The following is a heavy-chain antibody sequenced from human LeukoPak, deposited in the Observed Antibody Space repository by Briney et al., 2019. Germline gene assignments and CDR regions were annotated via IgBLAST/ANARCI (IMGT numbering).Heavy chain of an antibody. CDR1: GGSISSYY. CDR2: IYYSGST. V-gene: IGHV4-59*06. CDR3: ARGLEYSSSVRIYYYYYMDV. D-gene: IGHD6-6*01. Sequence: SETLSLTCTVSGGSISSYYWSWIRQPPGKGLEWIGYIYYSGSTYYNPSLKSRVTISVDTSKNQFSLKLSSVTAADTAVYYCARGLEYSSSVRIYYYYYMDVWGKGTTVTVSS. J-gene: IGHJ6*03.